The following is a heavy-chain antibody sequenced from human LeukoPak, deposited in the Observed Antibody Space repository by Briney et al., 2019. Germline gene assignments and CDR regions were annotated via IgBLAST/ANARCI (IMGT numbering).Heavy chain of an antibody. CDR3: ARDKGPVLAAGWFDP. D-gene: IGHD6-25*01. Sequence: GGSLRLSCAASGFTFSSYWMSWVRQAPGKGLEWVANIKQDGSEKYYVDSVKGRFTISRDNAKNSLYLQMNSLRAEDTAVYYCARDKGPVLAAGWFDPWGQGTLVTVSS. CDR2: IKQDGSEK. CDR1: GFTFSSYW. J-gene: IGHJ5*02. V-gene: IGHV3-7*01.